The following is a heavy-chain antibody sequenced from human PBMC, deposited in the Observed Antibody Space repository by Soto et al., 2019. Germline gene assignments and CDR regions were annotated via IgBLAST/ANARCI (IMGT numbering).Heavy chain of an antibody. CDR3: TSGRYYYDSSGYSSY. J-gene: IGHJ4*02. CDR2: IRSKANSYAT. D-gene: IGHD3-22*01. Sequence: GGSLRLSCAASGFTFSGSAMHWVRQASGKGLEWVGRIRSKANSYATAYAASVKGRFTISRDDSKNTAYLQMNSLKTEDTAVYYRTSGRYYYDSSGYSSYWGQGTLVTVSS. V-gene: IGHV3-73*01. CDR1: GFTFSGSA.